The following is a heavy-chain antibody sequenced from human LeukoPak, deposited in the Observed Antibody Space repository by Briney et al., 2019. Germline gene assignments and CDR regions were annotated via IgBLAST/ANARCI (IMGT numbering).Heavy chain of an antibody. Sequence: ASVKVSCKASGYTFTGYYVYWVRQAPGQGLEWMGWINPNSGATSYAQKFQGRVTMTRDTSISTAYMELSGLRSDDTAVYDCARLDYGAYPYWGQGTLVTVSS. D-gene: IGHD4-17*01. CDR1: GYTFTGYY. V-gene: IGHV1-2*02. CDR2: INPNSGAT. J-gene: IGHJ4*02. CDR3: ARLDYGAYPY.